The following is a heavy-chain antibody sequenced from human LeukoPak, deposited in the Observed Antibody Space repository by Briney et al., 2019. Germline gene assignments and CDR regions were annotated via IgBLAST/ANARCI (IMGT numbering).Heavy chain of an antibody. D-gene: IGHD7-27*01. CDR2: INHSGST. CDR3: ARGRANWGSLRIDY. Sequence: SETLSLTCAVYGGSFSGYYWSWIRQPPGKGLEWIGEINHSGSTNYNPSLKSRVTISVDTSKNQFSLKLSSVTAADTAVYYCARGRANWGSLRIDYWGQGTLVTVSS. CDR1: GGSFSGYY. J-gene: IGHJ4*02. V-gene: IGHV4-34*01.